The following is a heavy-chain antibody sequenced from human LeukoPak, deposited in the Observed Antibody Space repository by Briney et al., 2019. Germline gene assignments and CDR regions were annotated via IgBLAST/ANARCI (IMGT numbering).Heavy chain of an antibody. CDR1: GFTFDDYG. CDR2: INWNGGST. D-gene: IGHD2-2*01. V-gene: IGHV3-20*04. Sequence: GGSLRLSCAASGFTFDDYGMSWVRQAPGKGLEWVSGINWNGGSTGYADSVKGRFTISRDNSKNTLYLQMNSLRADDTAIYYCAKDEEDIVVVPAEPFDYWGQGTLVTVSS. CDR3: AKDEEDIVVVPAEPFDY. J-gene: IGHJ4*02.